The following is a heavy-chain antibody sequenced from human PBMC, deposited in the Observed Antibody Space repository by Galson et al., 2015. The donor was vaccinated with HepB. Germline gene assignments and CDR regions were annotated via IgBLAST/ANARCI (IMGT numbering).Heavy chain of an antibody. D-gene: IGHD3-22*01. Sequence: SETLSLTCAVYGGSFSGYYWSWIRQPPGKGLEWIGEINHSGSTNYNPSLKSRVTISVDTSKNQFSLKLSSVTAADTAVYYCARGNSYYYDSSGYWFDYWGQGTLVTVSS. CDR1: GGSFSGYY. CDR3: ARGNSYYYDSSGYWFDY. V-gene: IGHV4-34*01. J-gene: IGHJ4*02. CDR2: INHSGST.